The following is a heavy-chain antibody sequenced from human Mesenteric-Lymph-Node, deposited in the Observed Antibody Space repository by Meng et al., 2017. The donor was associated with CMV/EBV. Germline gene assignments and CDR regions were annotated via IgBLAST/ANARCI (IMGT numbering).Heavy chain of an antibody. CDR3: ARDRGRISWIENIDY. D-gene: IGHD2/OR15-2a*01. CDR2: IIPIFGTA. V-gene: IGHV1-69*06. Sequence: SGGTFSSYAISWVRQAPGQGLEWMGGIIPIFGTANYAQKFQGRVTITADKSTSTAYMELSNLTYDDTAIYYCARDRGRISWIENIDYWGQGTLVTVSS. CDR1: GGTFSSYA. J-gene: IGHJ4*02.